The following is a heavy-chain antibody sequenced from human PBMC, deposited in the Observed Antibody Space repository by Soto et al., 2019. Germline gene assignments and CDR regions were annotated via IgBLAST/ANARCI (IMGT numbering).Heavy chain of an antibody. CDR2: MSHSGGT. Sequence: QVQLQQWGAGLLKPSETLSLTCAVYGGFVTSGSYYWSWIRQPPGKGLEWIGEMSHSGGTHSNPSLKSRVTTSVDTSKNQFTLKVSSVTAADTALYYCARVERGTATTVVDAFDIWGPGTMVTVSS. D-gene: IGHD1-1*01. V-gene: IGHV4-34*01. CDR3: ARVERGTATTVVDAFDI. J-gene: IGHJ3*02. CDR1: GGFVTSGSYY.